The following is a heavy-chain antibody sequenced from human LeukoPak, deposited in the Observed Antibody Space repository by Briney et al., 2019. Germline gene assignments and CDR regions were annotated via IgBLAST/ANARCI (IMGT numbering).Heavy chain of an antibody. CDR3: ARASTTYYDFWSRLNWFDP. CDR1: GFTFSDYY. D-gene: IGHD3-3*01. Sequence: TGGSLRLSCAASGFTFSDYYMSWIRQAPGKGLEWVSYISSSGSTIYYADSVKGRFTISRDNAKNSLYLQMNSLRAEDTAVYYCARASTTYYDFWSRLNWFDPWGQGTLVTVSS. V-gene: IGHV3-11*01. CDR2: ISSSGSTI. J-gene: IGHJ5*02.